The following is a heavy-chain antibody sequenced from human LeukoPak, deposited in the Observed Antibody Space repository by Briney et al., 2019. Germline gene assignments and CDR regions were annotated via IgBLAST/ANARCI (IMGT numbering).Heavy chain of an antibody. D-gene: IGHD3-10*01. Sequence: PSETLSLTCAVYGGSFSGYYWSWIRQPPGKGLEWIGEINHSGSTNYNPSLKSRVTISVDKSKNQFSLKLSSVTAADTAVYYCARHHSGSGSYYNGWRDYYYYGMDVWGQGTTVTVSS. CDR3: ARHHSGSGSYYNGWRDYYYYGMDV. J-gene: IGHJ6*02. CDR1: GGSFSGYY. V-gene: IGHV4-34*01. CDR2: INHSGST.